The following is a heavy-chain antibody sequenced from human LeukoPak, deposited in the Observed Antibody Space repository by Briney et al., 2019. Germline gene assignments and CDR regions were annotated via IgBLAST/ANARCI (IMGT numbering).Heavy chain of an antibody. CDR1: GFTFSSYA. CDR3: AKGGGSYKDIDY. Sequence: PGGSLRLSCEASGFTFSSYAMSWVRQAPGKGLEWVSTISGSVGSTYYADSVKGRFTISRDNSKNTLYPQMNSLRAEDTAVYYCAKGGGSYKDIDYWGQGTLVTVSS. J-gene: IGHJ4*02. D-gene: IGHD1-26*01. CDR2: ISGSVGST. V-gene: IGHV3-23*01.